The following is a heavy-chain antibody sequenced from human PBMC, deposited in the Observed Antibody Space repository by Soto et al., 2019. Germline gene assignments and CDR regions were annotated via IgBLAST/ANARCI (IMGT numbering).Heavy chain of an antibody. CDR1: GGTFSSYS. Sequence: ASVQVSCKACGGTFSSYSISWVRQAPGQGLEWMGGIIPIFGTANYAQKFQGRVTITADKSTSTAYMGLSSLRSEDTAVYYCARSRITMVRGVIMTSAFDIWGQGTMVTVSS. CDR2: IIPIFGTA. D-gene: IGHD3-10*01. V-gene: IGHV1-69*06. J-gene: IGHJ3*02. CDR3: ARSRITMVRGVIMTSAFDI.